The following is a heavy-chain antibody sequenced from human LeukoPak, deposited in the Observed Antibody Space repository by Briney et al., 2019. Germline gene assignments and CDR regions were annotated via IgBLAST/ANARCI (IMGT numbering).Heavy chain of an antibody. V-gene: IGHV3-21*01. J-gene: IGHJ4*02. CDR2: VSSSSSYI. D-gene: IGHD3-10*01. CDR1: GFTFSSYS. Sequence: GGSLRLSCAASGFTFSSYSMNWVRQAPGKGLEWVSSVSSSSSYIYYAVSVKGRFTISRNNAKNSLYLQMNSLTAEYSAVYYFASDSGGTIDDWGQGTLVTVSS. CDR3: ASDSGGTIDD.